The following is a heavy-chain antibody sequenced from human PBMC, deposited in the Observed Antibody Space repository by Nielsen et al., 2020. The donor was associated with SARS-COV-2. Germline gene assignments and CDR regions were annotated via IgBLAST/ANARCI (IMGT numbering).Heavy chain of an antibody. CDR1: GFPFSDYH. V-gene: IGHV3-11*05. CDR3: AREGVAAAGTADYYYGLDV. J-gene: IGHJ6*02. Sequence: GGSLRLSCAASGFPFSDYHMSWIRQAPGKGLEWISYISSSRTYRSYADSVRGRFTISRDNAKNSLYLQMNSLRAEDTAVYYCAREGVAAAGTADYYYGLDVWGQGTTVTVSS. D-gene: IGHD6-13*01. CDR2: ISSSRTYR.